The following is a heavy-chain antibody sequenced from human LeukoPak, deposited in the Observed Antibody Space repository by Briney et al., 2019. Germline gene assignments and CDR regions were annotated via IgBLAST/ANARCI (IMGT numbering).Heavy chain of an antibody. CDR2: ISSNGGST. D-gene: IGHD1-1*01. CDR3: ARDRVERLVLYYYYYMDV. Sequence: PGGSLRLSCAASGFTFSSYAMHWVRQAPGKGLEYVSAISSNGGSTYYANSVKGRFTISRDNSKNTLYLQMGSLRAEDMAVYYCARDRVERLVLYYYYYMDVWGKGTTVTVSS. J-gene: IGHJ6*03. V-gene: IGHV3-64*01. CDR1: GFTFSSYA.